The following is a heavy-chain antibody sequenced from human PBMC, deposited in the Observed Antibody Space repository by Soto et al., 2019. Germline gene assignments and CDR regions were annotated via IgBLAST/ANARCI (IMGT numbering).Heavy chain of an antibody. Sequence: EVQLLESGGGLVQPGGSLRLSCAASGFTFSSYAMSWVRQAPEKGLEWVSVITGRGGSTYSADSVKGRFTISRDNSKNTLYLQMNGVTAEDTAVYYCAKPNLYCSSTSCYDYWGQGTLVTVSS. CDR2: ITGRGGST. V-gene: IGHV3-23*01. CDR1: GFTFSSYA. D-gene: IGHD2-2*01. J-gene: IGHJ4*02. CDR3: AKPNLYCSSTSCYDY.